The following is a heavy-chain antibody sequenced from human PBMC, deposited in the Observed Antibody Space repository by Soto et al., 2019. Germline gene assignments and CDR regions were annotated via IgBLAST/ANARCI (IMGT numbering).Heavy chain of an antibody. D-gene: IGHD3-10*01. J-gene: IGHJ4*02. V-gene: IGHV3-30*18. CDR2: ISDDGSRT. CDR3: AKELLIGGSAQFAY. CDR1: GFTFSSYG. Sequence: GGSLRLSCAASGFTFSSYGIHWVRQAPGKGLDWVGVISDDGSRTYYAESVKGRFIISRDNSKNMLYLEMNSLRPEDTALYYCAKELLIGGSAQFAYWGQETLVTVSS.